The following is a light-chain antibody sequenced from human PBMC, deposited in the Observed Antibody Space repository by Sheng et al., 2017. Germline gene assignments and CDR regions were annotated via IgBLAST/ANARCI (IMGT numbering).Light chain of an antibody. V-gene: IGKV3-15*01. CDR2: GAS. CDR3: QQYNHWPPLT. Sequence: EIVLTQSPGTLSLSPGERATLSCRASQSVSSSYLVWYQQKVGQAPRLLIYGASTRAPDIPARFSGSGSGTQFTLTISSLQSEDSAVYYCQQYNHWPPLTFGGGTKVEIK. J-gene: IGKJ4*01. CDR1: QSVSSSY.